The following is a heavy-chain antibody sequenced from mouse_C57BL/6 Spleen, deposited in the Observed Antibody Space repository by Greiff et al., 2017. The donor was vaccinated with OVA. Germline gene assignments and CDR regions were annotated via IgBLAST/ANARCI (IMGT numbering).Heavy chain of an antibody. CDR2: TNPGSGGT. CDR1: GYAFTNYL. D-gene: IGHD2-4*01. V-gene: IGHV1-54*01. CDR3: ARGGNYDYTGYFDY. J-gene: IGHJ2*01. Sequence: QVQLQQSGAELVRPGTSVKVSCKASGYAFTNYLIEWVKKRPGQGLEWIGVTNPGSGGTNYNEKLKGKATLTADKSSSTAYMQLSSLTSEDSAVYFCARGGNYDYTGYFDYWGQGTTLTVSS.